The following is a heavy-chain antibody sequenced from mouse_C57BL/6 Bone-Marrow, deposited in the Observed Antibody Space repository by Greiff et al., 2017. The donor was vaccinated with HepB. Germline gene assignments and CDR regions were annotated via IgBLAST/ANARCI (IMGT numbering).Heavy chain of an antibody. CDR2: IYPGSGNT. CDR1: GYTFTDYY. J-gene: IGHJ1*03. CDR3: ASRTDWYFDV. Sequence: QVQLQQSGAELVRPGASVKLSCKASGYTFTDYYINWVKQRPGQGLEWIARIYPGSGNTYYNEKFKGKATLTAEKSSSTAYMQLSSLTSEDSAVYFCASRTDWYFDVWGTGTTVTVSS. V-gene: IGHV1-76*01. D-gene: IGHD4-1*01.